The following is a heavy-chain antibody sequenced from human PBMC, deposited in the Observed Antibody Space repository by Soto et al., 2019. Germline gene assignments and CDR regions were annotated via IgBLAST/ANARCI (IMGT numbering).Heavy chain of an antibody. V-gene: IGHV4-31*03. Sequence: QVQLQESGPGLVKPSQTLSLTCTVSGGSISSGGYYWSWIRQHPGKGLEWIGYIYYSGSTYYNPSLKSRVTISVDTSKNLFSLKQSPVTAVDTAVYYCARDKDYDSSGRGAFDIWVHGTMVTVSS. CDR1: GGSISSGGYY. CDR3: ARDKDYDSSGRGAFDI. D-gene: IGHD3-22*01. J-gene: IGHJ3*02. CDR2: IYYSGST.